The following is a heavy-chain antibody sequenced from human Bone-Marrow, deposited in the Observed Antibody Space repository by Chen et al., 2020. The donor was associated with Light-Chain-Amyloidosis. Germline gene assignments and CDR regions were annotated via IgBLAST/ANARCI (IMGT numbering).Heavy chain of an antibody. CDR1: GFPFSSYR. J-gene: IGHJ6*03. CDR2: ISSSSSYI. Sequence: EVQLVESGGGLVKPGGSPRLSCEASGFPFSSYRMNWVRQAPGKGLEWVSSISSSSSYIYYADSVKGRFTISRDNAKNSLYLQMNSLRAEDTAVYYCASYDPRTYYYYYMDVWGKGTTVTVSS. V-gene: IGHV3-21*01. CDR3: ASYDPRTYYYYYMDV. D-gene: IGHD3-3*01.